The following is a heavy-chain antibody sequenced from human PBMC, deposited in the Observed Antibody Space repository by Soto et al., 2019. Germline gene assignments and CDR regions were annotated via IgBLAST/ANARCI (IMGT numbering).Heavy chain of an antibody. CDR3: ASGDYDFWSGPGGGMDV. CDR1: GGTFSSYA. D-gene: IGHD3-3*01. Sequence: QVQLVQSGAEVKKPGSSVKVSCKASGGTFSSYAISWVRQAPGQGLEWMGGIIPIFGTANYAQKFQGRVTITADESPSTAYMELSRLRSEDTAVYYCASGDYDFWSGPGGGMDVWGQGTTVTVSS. CDR2: IIPIFGTA. J-gene: IGHJ6*02. V-gene: IGHV1-69*12.